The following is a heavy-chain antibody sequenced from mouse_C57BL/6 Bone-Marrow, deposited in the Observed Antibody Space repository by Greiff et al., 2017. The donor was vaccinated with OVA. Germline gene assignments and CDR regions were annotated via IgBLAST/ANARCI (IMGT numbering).Heavy chain of an antibody. CDR2: IHPNSGST. J-gene: IGHJ1*03. D-gene: IGHD1-1*01. V-gene: IGHV1-64*01. CDR3: ARRAYYYGSSYRWYFDV. Sequence: QVQLQQPGAELVKPGASVKLSCKASGCTFTSYWMHWVKQRPGQGLEWIGMIHPNSGSTNYNEKFKSKATLTVDKSSSTAYMQLSSLTSEDSAVYYCARRAYYYGSSYRWYFDVWGTGTTVTVSS. CDR1: GCTFTSYW.